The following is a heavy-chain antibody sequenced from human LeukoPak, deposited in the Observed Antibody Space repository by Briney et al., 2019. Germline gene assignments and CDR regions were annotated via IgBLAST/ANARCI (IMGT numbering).Heavy chain of an antibody. Sequence: ASVKVSCKASGYTFTGSYIHWVPQAPGPGLEWMGWINPNSGGINYAQKFQGRITMTSDTSISTAYMELSSMTSDDTAVYYCARDFYYASSGWSEPWGQGTLVIVSS. CDR1: GYTFTGSY. D-gene: IGHD3-22*01. J-gene: IGHJ5*02. CDR2: INPNSGGI. V-gene: IGHV1-2*02. CDR3: ARDFYYASSGWSEP.